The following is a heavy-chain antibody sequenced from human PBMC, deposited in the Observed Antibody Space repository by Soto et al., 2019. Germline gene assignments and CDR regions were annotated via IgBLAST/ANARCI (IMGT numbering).Heavy chain of an antibody. CDR1: VFTFSSYA. J-gene: IGHJ6*02. CDR2: ISYDGSNK. Sequence: GSLRLSGAASVFTFSSYAMHWVRQAPGKGLEWVAVISYDGSNKYYADSVKGRFTISRDNSKNTLYLQMNSLRAEDTAVYYCARELPYDFWSGYGMDVWGQGTTVTVYS. D-gene: IGHD3-3*01. V-gene: IGHV3-30-3*01. CDR3: ARELPYDFWSGYGMDV.